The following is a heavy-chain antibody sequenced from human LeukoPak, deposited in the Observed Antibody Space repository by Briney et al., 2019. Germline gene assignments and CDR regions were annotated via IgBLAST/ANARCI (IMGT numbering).Heavy chain of an antibody. CDR3: ARDTYYYSSGSYLDV. CDR1: GGTFSSYA. J-gene: IGHJ6*04. CDR2: ISTYNGDT. Sequence: ASVKVSCKASGGTFSSYAITWVRQAPGQGLEWVGWISTYNGDTEYAHMLQGRVTMTTDTSTSTVYMDLRSLRSDDTAVYYCARDTYYYSSGSYLDVWGKGTTVTISS. V-gene: IGHV1-18*01. D-gene: IGHD3-10*01.